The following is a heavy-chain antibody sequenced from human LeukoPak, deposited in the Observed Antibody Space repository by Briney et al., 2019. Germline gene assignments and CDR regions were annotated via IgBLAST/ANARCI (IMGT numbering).Heavy chain of an antibody. CDR2: IYYSGST. CDR3: ARDQRDYGKGGDYYYYYGMDV. D-gene: IGHD3-16*01. J-gene: IGHJ6*02. V-gene: IGHV4-59*01. Sequence: PSETLSLTCTVSGGSISSYYWSWIRQPPGKGLEWIGYIYYSGSTNYNPSLKSRVTISVETSKNQFSLKLSSVTAADTAVYYCARDQRDYGKGGDYYYYYGMDVWGQGTTVTVSS. CDR1: GGSISSYY.